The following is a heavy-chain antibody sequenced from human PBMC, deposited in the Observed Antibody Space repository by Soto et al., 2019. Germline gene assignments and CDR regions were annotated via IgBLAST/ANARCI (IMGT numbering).Heavy chain of an antibody. J-gene: IGHJ3*02. D-gene: IGHD2-2*01. Sequence: PGGSLRLSCAASGFTFSDYYMSWIRQAPGKGLEWVSYISSSGSTIYYADSVKGRFTISRDNAKNSLYLQMNSLRAEDTAVYYCARDDAKGPDAFDIWGQGTMVTVSS. V-gene: IGHV3-11*01. CDR3: ARDDAKGPDAFDI. CDR2: ISSSGSTI. CDR1: GFTFSDYY.